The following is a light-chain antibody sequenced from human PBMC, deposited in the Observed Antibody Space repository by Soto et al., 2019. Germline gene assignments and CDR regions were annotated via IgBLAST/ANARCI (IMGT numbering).Light chain of an antibody. CDR2: AAS. CDR3: QQSYSNPQT. J-gene: IGKJ1*01. CDR1: QNIDTY. Sequence: IRLTQSPSPLSAYLWDRVTISLLASQNIDTYLMWYQQKPGTAPDLLIYAASSLQSGVPSRFSGSGSGTDFTLTISSLQPEDFATYYCQQSYSNPQTFGQGTKV. V-gene: IGKV1-39*01.